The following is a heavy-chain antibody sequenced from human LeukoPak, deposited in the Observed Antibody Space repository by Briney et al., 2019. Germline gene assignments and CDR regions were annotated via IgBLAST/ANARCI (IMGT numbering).Heavy chain of an antibody. Sequence: GGSLRLSCAASGFTFRSCAMSWVRQAPGEGLEWVSSINDNGRSTFYADPAKGRFTISRDNSKNMLYLLMNSLRAEDTAVYYCAKLQHYWGQGTLVTVSS. CDR3: AKLQHY. V-gene: IGHV3-23*01. J-gene: IGHJ4*02. CDR1: GFTFRSCA. CDR2: INDNGRST.